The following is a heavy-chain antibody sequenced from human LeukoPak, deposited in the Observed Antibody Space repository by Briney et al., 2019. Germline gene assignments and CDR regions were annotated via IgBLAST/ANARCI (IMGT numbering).Heavy chain of an antibody. V-gene: IGHV3-23*01. J-gene: IGHJ5*02. CDR2: ISGSGGST. D-gene: IGHD6-13*01. CDR1: GFTFSSYA. CDR3: AKGLISSPGTSSFDP. Sequence: PGGSLRLFCAASGFTFSSYAMSWVRQASGKGLEWVSAISGSGGSTYYADSVKRRFTISRDNSKNTLYLQMNSLRPEDTAVYYCAKGLISSPGTSSFDPWGQGALVTVSS.